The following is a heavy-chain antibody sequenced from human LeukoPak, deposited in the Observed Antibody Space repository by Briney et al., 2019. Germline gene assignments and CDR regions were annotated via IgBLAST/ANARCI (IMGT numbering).Heavy chain of an antibody. CDR2: IYHSGSP. CDR3: ARLPLLWFGELPYFDY. J-gene: IGHJ4*02. V-gene: IGHV4-38-2*02. D-gene: IGHD3-10*01. Sequence: SETLSLTCTVSAYSLSSDYYWGWIRQPPGKGLEWIGNIYHSGSPYYNPSLKSRVTISVDTSKNQFSLKLSSVTAADTAVYYCARLPLLWFGELPYFDYRGQGTLVTVSS. CDR1: AYSLSSDYY.